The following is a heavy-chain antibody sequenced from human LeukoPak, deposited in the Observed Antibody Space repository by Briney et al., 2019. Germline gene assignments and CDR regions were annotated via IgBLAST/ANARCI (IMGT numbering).Heavy chain of an antibody. CDR1: GFTFSRHA. CDR2: IPNDGSRK. CDR3: ARDRAWNYFDY. V-gene: IGHV3-30*03. Sequence: PGGSLRLSCAPSGFTFSRHAMHWVRQAPGKGLEWVAIIPNDGSRKYYAHSVEGRFTISRDNSKNTLYLQMDSLRAEDTAVYYCARDRAWNYFDYWGQGTLVTVSS. J-gene: IGHJ4*02. D-gene: IGHD3-3*01.